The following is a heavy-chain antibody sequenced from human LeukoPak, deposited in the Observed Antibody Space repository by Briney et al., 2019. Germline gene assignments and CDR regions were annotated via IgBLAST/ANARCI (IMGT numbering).Heavy chain of an antibody. CDR1: GFTFSSYG. V-gene: IGHV3-30*02. J-gene: IGHJ3*02. Sequence: GGSLRLSCAASGFTFSSYGMHWVRQAPGKGLEWVAFIRYDGSNKYYADSVKGRFTISRDNSKNTLYLQMNSLRAEDTAVYYCARAKARSHAGDIWGQGTMVTVSS. CDR3: ARAKARSHAGDI. CDR2: IRYDGSNK. D-gene: IGHD2-8*01.